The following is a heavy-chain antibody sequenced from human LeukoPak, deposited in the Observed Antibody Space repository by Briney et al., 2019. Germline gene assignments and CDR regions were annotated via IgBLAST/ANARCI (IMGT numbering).Heavy chain of an antibody. CDR3: AKALGSHSSGWY. V-gene: IGHV3-23*01. J-gene: IGHJ4*02. CDR1: GFTFSSYA. CDR2: ISGSGGST. D-gene: IGHD6-19*01. Sequence: GGSLRLSCASSGFTFSSYAMSWVRQAPGKGLEWVSAISGSGGSTYYADSVKGRFTISKDNSKNTLYLQINSVRAEDTAVYYGAKALGSHSSGWYWGQGTLVTVSS.